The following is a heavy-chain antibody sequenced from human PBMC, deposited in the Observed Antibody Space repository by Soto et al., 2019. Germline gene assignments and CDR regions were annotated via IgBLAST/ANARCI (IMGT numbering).Heavy chain of an antibody. D-gene: IGHD3-16*01. V-gene: IGHV1-18*01. CDR1: GYTFSRSG. CDR2: INGHNGNT. CDR3: ARMGAGPYYFDGMEV. J-gene: IGHJ6*04. Sequence: QVQLVQSGAEVKKPGASVKVSCKASGYTFSRSGISWVRQAPGQGLEWMGWINGHNGNTNYTQTMQGRITMTTDTLARTAHMELRSLSWGVTAVNYCARMGAGPYYFDGMEVWSKGTTVSVSS.